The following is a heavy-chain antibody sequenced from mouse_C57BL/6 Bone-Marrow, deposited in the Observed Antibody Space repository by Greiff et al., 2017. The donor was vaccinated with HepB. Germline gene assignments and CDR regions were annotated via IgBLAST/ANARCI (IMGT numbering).Heavy chain of an antibody. CDR2: INPYNGGT. CDR1: GYTFTDYY. D-gene: IGHD1-1*02. J-gene: IGHJ2*01. V-gene: IGHV1-19*01. CDR3: ARGGGGYFDY. Sequence: VQLQQSGPVLVKPGASVKMSCKASGYTFTDYYMNWVKQSHGKSLEWIGVINPYNGGTSYNQKFKGKATLTVDKSSSTAYMELNSLTSEDSAVYYCARGGGGYFDYWGQGTTLTVSS.